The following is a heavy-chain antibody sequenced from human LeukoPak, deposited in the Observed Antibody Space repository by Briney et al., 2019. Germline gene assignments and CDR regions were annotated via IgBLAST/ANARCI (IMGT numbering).Heavy chain of an antibody. CDR2: VKSKLDGGTR. D-gene: IGHD5-12*01. CDR1: GFNFENAW. Sequence: GGSLRLSCVASGFNFENAWMSWVRQAPGKGLEWIGRVKSKLDGGTRNYAESVRGRFSISRDDSKKTLSLEMNSLKIEDTAVYYCKTDQSGYEDWFDAWGQGTQVIVSS. CDR3: KTDQSGYEDWFDA. J-gene: IGHJ5*02. V-gene: IGHV3-15*01.